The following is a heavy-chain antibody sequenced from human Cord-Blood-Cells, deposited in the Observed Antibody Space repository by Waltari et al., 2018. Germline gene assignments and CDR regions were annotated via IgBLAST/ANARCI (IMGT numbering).Heavy chain of an antibody. V-gene: IGHV1-8*01. Sequence: QVQLVQSGAEVKKPGASVKVSCKASGCTFTSYDINWVRQATGQGLEWMGWMNPNRGNTGYAQKFQGRVTMTRNTSISTAYMELSSLRSEDTAVYYCARGSGAYDILTGYYSHNWFDPWGQGTLVTVSS. CDR1: GCTFTSYD. J-gene: IGHJ5*02. D-gene: IGHD3-9*01. CDR3: ARGSGAYDILTGYYSHNWFDP. CDR2: MNPNRGNT.